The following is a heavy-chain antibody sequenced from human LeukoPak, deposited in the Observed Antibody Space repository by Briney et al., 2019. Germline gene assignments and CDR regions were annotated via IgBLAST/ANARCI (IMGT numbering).Heavy chain of an antibody. J-gene: IGHJ4*02. D-gene: IGHD2-15*01. V-gene: IGHV4-4*07. CDR1: GGSISSYY. CDR2: IYSSGST. Sequence: SETLSLTCTVSGGSISSYYWSWIRQPAGKGLEWIGRIYSSGSTNYNPSLKSRVTISVDTSKNQFSLKLSSVTAAATAIYYCARDGLGSRPLDYWGQGTLVTVSS. CDR3: ARDGLGSRPLDY.